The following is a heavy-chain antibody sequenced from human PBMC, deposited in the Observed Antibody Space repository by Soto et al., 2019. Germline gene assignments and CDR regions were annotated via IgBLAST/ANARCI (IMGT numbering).Heavy chain of an antibody. V-gene: IGHV3-48*01. D-gene: IGHD6-19*01. Sequence: PGGSLRLSCAASGVTFSSYSMNWVRQAPGKGLEWVSYIGISSTTIYYADSVKGRFTISRDNAKNSLYLQMNSLRAEDTAVYYCARDLAVAALDYWGQGTLVTVSS. CDR1: GVTFSSYS. CDR2: IGISSTTI. J-gene: IGHJ4*02. CDR3: ARDLAVAALDY.